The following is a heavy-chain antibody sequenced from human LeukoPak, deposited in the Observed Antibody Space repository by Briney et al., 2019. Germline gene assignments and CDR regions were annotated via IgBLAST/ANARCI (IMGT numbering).Heavy chain of an antibody. J-gene: IGHJ6*02. D-gene: IGHD2-2*01. CDR2: IIPILGIA. Sequence: GASVKVSCKASGGTFSSYAISWVRQAPGQGLEWMGRIIPILGIANYAQKFQGRVTITADKSTGTAYMELSSLRSEETAVYSCARENIVVVPAAEIYYYYYGMDVWGQGTTVTVSS. V-gene: IGHV1-69*04. CDR1: GGTFSSYA. CDR3: ARENIVVVPAAEIYYYYYGMDV.